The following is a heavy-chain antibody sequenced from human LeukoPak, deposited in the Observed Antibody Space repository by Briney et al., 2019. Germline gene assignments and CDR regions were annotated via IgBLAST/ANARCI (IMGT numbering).Heavy chain of an antibody. D-gene: IGHD3-22*01. CDR1: NCSISNYF. V-gene: IGHV4-59*01. CDR3: ASLGGYYESSSYSQLDAFDI. J-gene: IGHJ3*02. Sequence: PSETLSLTCTVSNCSISNYFWSWIRQPPGKGLQWIGYVHHSGTANYNPYLMSRVNISIDTSEHRLSLKLSSVTAADTDLYYCASLGGYYESSSYSQLDAFDIWGQGTMVTVSS. CDR2: VHHSGTA.